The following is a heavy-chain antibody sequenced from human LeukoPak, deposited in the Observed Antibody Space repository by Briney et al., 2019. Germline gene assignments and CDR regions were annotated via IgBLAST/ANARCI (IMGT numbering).Heavy chain of an antibody. Sequence: GGSLRLSCTASGFTFSSYGMHWVRQAPGKGLEWVAVVSYEGTNKFYADSVKGRFTISRDNSNNTPYLQMNSLRPEDTAVYYCAKDSGWKWEDPGRGVDYWGQGILVTVSS. D-gene: IGHD1-26*01. CDR3: AKDSGWKWEDPGRGVDY. CDR1: GFTFSSYG. CDR2: VSYEGTNK. J-gene: IGHJ4*02. V-gene: IGHV3-30*18.